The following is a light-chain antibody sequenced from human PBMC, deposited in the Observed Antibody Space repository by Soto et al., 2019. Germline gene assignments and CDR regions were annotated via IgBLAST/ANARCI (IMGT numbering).Light chain of an antibody. Sequence: DIQMTQSPSFLSASEGDRVTIFCRASQSISNFLHWYQQRPGKAPKLLIYAASKLESGVPSRFGGSGSGTHFTLTISSLQPEDFATYYCQQSYRNPRTFGLGTRVEIK. V-gene: IGKV1-39*01. CDR2: AAS. CDR1: QSISNF. CDR3: QQSYRNPRT. J-gene: IGKJ1*01.